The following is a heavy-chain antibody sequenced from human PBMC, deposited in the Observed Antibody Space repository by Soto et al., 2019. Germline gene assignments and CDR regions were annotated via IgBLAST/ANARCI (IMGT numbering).Heavy chain of an antibody. D-gene: IGHD3-10*01. CDR2: IYYSGST. CDR1: GGSISSYY. Sequence: SSETLSLTCTVSGGSISSYYWSWIRQPPGKGLEWIGYIYYSGSTNYNPSLKSRVTISVDTSKNQFSLKLSSVTAADTAVYYCARGMVRGVIPYYWGQGTLVTVSS. CDR3: ARGMVRGVIPYY. J-gene: IGHJ4*02. V-gene: IGHV4-59*01.